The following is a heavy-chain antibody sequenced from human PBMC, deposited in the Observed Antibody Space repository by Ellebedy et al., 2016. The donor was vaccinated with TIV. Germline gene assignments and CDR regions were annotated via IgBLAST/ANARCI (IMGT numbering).Heavy chain of an antibody. CDR1: GFTFSTYA. V-gene: IGHV3-30*04. CDR2: ISYDGTTK. D-gene: IGHD1-26*01. CDR3: ARGRGSGSFLIDY. J-gene: IGHJ4*02. Sequence: LSLTCAASGFTFSTYAVHWVRQAPGKGLEWVAIISYDGTTKHYADSVRGRFTVSRDNSKNTVYLQMNSLRREDTAVYYCARGRGSGSFLIDYWGQGTLVTVSS.